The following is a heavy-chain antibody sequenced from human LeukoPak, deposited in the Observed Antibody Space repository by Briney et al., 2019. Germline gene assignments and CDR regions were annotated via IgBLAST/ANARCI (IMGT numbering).Heavy chain of an antibody. CDR2: IKQDGSET. Sequence: GGSLRLSCAASGFNFLNYWMSWVRQAPGKGLEWVANIKQDGSETYYMDSVKGRFTVSRDNAKNSLFLQMNSLRAEDTAVYYCARDPQYSYEDTGTFDSWGQGTLVTVSS. J-gene: IGHJ4*02. CDR3: ARDPQYSYEDTGTFDS. CDR1: GFNFLNYW. D-gene: IGHD3-22*01. V-gene: IGHV3-7*01.